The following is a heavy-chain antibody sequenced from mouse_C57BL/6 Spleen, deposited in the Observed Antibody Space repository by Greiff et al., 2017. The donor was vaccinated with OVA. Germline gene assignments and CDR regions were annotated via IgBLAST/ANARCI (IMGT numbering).Heavy chain of an antibody. V-gene: IGHV1-80*01. J-gene: IGHJ1*03. Sequence: VQLQQSGAELVKPGASVKISCKASGYAFSSYWMNWVKQRPGKGLEWIGQIYPGDGDTNYNGKFKGKATMTAAKSSSTAYMQLSSLTSEDSAVYVCACWDYYGGLWYFDVWGTGTTVTVSS. CDR3: ACWDYYGGLWYFDV. CDR1: GYAFSSYW. CDR2: IYPGDGDT. D-gene: IGHD1-1*02.